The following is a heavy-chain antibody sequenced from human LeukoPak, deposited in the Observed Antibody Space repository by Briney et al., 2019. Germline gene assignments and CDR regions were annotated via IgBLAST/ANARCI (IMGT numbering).Heavy chain of an antibody. Sequence: PGGSLRLSCATSGFTFSRFGMHWVRQAPGKGLEWVAVISDDGNKKYFADSVKGRFTISRDYSKSTLHLQMNSQRVEDTAVHYCAKDNRNYAMDVWGQGTTVTVSS. CDR2: ISDDGNKK. J-gene: IGHJ6*02. CDR1: GFTFSRFG. V-gene: IGHV3-30*18. CDR3: AKDNRNYAMDV.